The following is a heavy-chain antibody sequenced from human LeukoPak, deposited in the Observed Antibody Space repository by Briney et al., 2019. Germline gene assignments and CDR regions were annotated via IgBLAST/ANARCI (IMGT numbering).Heavy chain of an antibody. Sequence: GGSLRLSCVVSGFTFSRYWMSWVRQAPGKGLEWVTLISYDGSNKYYADSVKGRFTISRDNSKNTLYPQMNSLRAEDTAVYYCARGGESGYCSSTSCSLWYGMDVWGQGTTVTVSS. D-gene: IGHD2-2*01. CDR1: GFTFSRYW. CDR2: ISYDGSNK. CDR3: ARGGESGYCSSTSCSLWYGMDV. J-gene: IGHJ6*02. V-gene: IGHV3-30-3*01.